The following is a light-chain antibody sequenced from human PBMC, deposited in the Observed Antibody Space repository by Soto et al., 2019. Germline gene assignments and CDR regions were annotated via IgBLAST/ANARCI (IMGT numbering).Light chain of an antibody. CDR1: QDISNY. CDR3: QQYDNLPYT. V-gene: IGKV1-33*01. CDR2: DAS. Sequence: DFQMTQSPSSLSASVGDRVTITCQASQDISNYLNWYQQKPGKAPKLLIYDASNLETGVPSRFSGSGSGTDFTFTISSLQSEDIATYYCQQYDNLPYTFGQGTKLEI. J-gene: IGKJ2*01.